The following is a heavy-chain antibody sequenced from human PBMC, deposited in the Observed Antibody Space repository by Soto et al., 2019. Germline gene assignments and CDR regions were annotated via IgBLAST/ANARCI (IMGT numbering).Heavy chain of an antibody. CDR3: ARHAAGTSAYYYYGMDV. CDR2: IYPGDSDT. D-gene: IGHD6-19*01. CDR1: GYSFTSYW. V-gene: IGHV5-51*01. J-gene: IGHJ6*02. Sequence: PGESLKISCKGSGYSFTSYWIGWVRQMPGKGLEWMGIIYPGDSDTRYSPSFQAQVPISADNSFSTAYLQWSSLKASDTAFFYWARHAAGTSAYYYYGMDVWGQGTRVTFPS.